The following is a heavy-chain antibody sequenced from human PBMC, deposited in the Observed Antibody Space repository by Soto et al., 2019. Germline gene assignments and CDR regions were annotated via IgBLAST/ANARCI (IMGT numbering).Heavy chain of an antibody. Sequence: SQTLSLTCDISGDTISRSSAAWIWIRQSPARGLEWLGRTYYRSRWSADYAVSVKGRIAINADTSKNQISLQLNSVTPDDTAVYYCARGCASNECYTPFDYWGQGTLVTVSS. V-gene: IGHV6-1*01. CDR1: GDTISRSSAA. CDR2: TYYRSRWSA. D-gene: IGHD3-16*02. CDR3: ARGCASNECYTPFDY. J-gene: IGHJ4*02.